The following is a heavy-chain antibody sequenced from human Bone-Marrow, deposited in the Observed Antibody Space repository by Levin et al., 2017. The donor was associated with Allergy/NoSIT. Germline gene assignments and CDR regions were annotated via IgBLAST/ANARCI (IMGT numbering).Heavy chain of an antibody. CDR2: ISGSGGST. CDR3: AKWGGRGSGYDY. Sequence: GESLKISCAASGFTFSSYAMSWVRQAPGKGLEWVSAISGSGGSTYYADSVKGRFTISRDNSKNTLYLQMNSLRAEDTAVYYCAKWGGRGSGYDYWGQGTLVTVSS. CDR1: GFTFSSYA. D-gene: IGHD3-16*01. V-gene: IGHV3-23*01. J-gene: IGHJ4*02.